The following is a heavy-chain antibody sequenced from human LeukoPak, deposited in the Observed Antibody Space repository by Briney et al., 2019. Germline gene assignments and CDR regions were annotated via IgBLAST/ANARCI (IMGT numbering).Heavy chain of an antibody. CDR2: IYYSGST. CDR3: ARDRSSYFDY. J-gene: IGHJ4*02. D-gene: IGHD1-14*01. V-gene: IGHV4-59*08. CDR1: GGSISSYY. Sequence: SETLSLTCTVSGGSISSYYWSWIRQPPGKGLEWIGYIYYSGSTKYNPSLKSRVSISVDTSKNQFSLKLSSVTAADTAVYYCARDRSSYFDYWGQGTLVTVSS.